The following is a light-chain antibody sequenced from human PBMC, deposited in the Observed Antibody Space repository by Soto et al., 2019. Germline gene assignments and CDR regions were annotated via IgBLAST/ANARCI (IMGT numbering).Light chain of an antibody. CDR1: SSNIGAGYD. CDR2: GKS. V-gene: IGLV1-40*01. J-gene: IGLJ1*01. CDR3: QSYDSSLSSYV. Sequence: QSVLTQPPSVSGAPGQRVTIACDGNSSNIGAGYDVYWYQQLPGAAPKLLISGKSIRPSGVPDRFSGSKSDISANLVITGPKAEDEADYYGQSYDSSLSSYVFGSGTKLTVL.